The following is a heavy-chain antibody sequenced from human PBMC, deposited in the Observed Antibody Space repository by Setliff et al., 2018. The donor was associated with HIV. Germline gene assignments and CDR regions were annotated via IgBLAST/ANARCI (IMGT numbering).Heavy chain of an antibody. V-gene: IGHV4-38-2*02. CDR3: ARDKTYCNYSRCSRAGWYFDL. CDR2: IYHSGNT. Sequence: PSETLSLTCTVSGYSINSSHFWGWIRQPPGKGLEWVGSIYHSGNTHYNPSLKSRVTISVDTFKNQFSLKLSSVTAADTAVYYCARDKTYCNYSRCSRAGWYFDLWGRGALVTVSS. J-gene: IGHJ2*01. D-gene: IGHD2-2*01. CDR1: GYSINSSHF.